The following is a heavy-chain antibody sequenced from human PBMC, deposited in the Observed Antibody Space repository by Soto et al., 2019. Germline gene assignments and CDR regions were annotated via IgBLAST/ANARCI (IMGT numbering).Heavy chain of an antibody. V-gene: IGHV3-21*01. Sequence: GGSLRLPCAASGFTFSSYSMSWVRQAPGKGLEWVSSITSSSSYIYYADSLKGRFTISRDNAKNSLYLQMNSLRAEDTAVYYCARDLTAILNYYYYYGMDVWGQGTTVTVSS. CDR1: GFTFSSYS. J-gene: IGHJ6*02. D-gene: IGHD2-2*02. CDR3: ARDLTAILNYYYYYGMDV. CDR2: ITSSSSYI.